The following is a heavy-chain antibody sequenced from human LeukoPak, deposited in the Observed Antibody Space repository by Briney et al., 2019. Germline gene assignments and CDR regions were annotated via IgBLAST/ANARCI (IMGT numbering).Heavy chain of an antibody. J-gene: IGHJ4*02. CDR3: ARGARGYSYGHFDY. CDR1: GGSISSYY. V-gene: IGHV4-59*01. D-gene: IGHD5-18*01. CDR2: IYYSGST. Sequence: KSSETLSLTCTVSGGSISSYYWSWIRQPPGKGLEWIGYIYYSGSTNYNPSLKSRVTISVDTSKNQFSRKLSSVTAADTAVYYCARGARGYSYGHFDYWGQGTLVTVSS.